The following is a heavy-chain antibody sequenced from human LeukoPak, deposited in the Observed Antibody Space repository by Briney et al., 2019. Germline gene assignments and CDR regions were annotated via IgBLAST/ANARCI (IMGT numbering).Heavy chain of an antibody. Sequence: PSETLSLTCTVSGGSISSYYWSWIRQPRGEGLEWIGYIYYSGSTNYNPSLKSRVTISVDTSKNQFSLKLSSVTAADTAVYYCARANNPLQLGYWGQGTLVTVSS. J-gene: IGHJ4*02. CDR2: IYYSGST. CDR3: ARANNPLQLGY. CDR1: GGSISSYY. V-gene: IGHV4-59*01.